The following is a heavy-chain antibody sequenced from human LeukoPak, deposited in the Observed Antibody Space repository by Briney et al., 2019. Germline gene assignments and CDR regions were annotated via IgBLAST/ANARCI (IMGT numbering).Heavy chain of an antibody. CDR2: ISPTGGST. D-gene: IGHD5-24*01. CDR1: GYTFTNNW. V-gene: IGHV1-46*01. CDR3: ARDNSVRDEAWWFYP. J-gene: IGHJ5*02. Sequence: ASVKVSCKAFGYTFTNNWMHWVRQAPGQEPEWMGLISPTGGSTAYAQKFQGRVTLTRDMSTSTDYLELSSLRSEDTAVYYCARDNSVRDEAWWFYPWGQGTLVTVSS.